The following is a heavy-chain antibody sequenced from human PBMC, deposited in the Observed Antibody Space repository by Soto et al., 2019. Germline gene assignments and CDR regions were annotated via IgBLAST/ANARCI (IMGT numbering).Heavy chain of an antibody. CDR1: GYSFPSYW. CDR3: ARLVMRGVGPQIAQPLDY. V-gene: IGHV5-10-1*03. D-gene: IGHD2-8*01. J-gene: IGHJ4*02. CDR2: IDPSDTYT. Sequence: EVQLVQSGAVVTKPGESLKISSQGTGYSFPSYWITWVRQMPGKGLDWMGRIDPSDTYTYYSPSFQGHVTISTDKSIRNAYLQWGSLNASDTAIYYCARLVMRGVGPQIAQPLDYWCQGTLVTGS.